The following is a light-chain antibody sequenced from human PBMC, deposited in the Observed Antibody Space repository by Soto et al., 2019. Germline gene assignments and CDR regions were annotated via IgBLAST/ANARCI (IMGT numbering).Light chain of an antibody. V-gene: IGKV2-28*01. J-gene: IGKJ2*01. Sequence: DIVMTQSPLSLPVTPGEPASISCRSSQSLLHSNGYNYLDWYLQKPGQSPQLLIYLGSNRASGVPDRFSGSGSGTDFTLKISRVEAEDLGLYYCVQALQAPYTFGQGTKVEIK. CDR1: QSLLHSNGYNY. CDR3: VQALQAPYT. CDR2: LGS.